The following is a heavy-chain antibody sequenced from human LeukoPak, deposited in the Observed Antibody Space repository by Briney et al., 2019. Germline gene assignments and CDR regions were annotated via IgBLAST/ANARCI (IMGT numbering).Heavy chain of an antibody. Sequence: PSETLSLTCTVSGGSISSYYWSWIRQPPGKGLEWIGYIYYSGSTNYNPSLKSRVTISVDTSKNQFSLKLSSVTAADTAVYYCARPQGGIPNWFDPWGQGTLVTVSS. J-gene: IGHJ5*02. CDR1: GGSISSYY. D-gene: IGHD2-15*01. CDR3: ARPQGGIPNWFDP. CDR2: IYYSGST. V-gene: IGHV4-59*08.